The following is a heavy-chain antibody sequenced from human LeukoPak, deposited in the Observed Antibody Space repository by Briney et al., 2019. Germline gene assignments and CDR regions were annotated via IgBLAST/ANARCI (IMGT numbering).Heavy chain of an antibody. CDR2: IYYSGST. Sequence: SETLSLTCAVSGGSFSGYFWTWIRQPPGKGLEWIGYIYYSGSTNYNPSLKSRVTISVDTSKNQFSLKLSSVTAADTAVYYCARQDLHYFDYWGQGTLVTVSS. CDR3: ARQDLHYFDY. J-gene: IGHJ4*02. V-gene: IGHV4-59*08. D-gene: IGHD3/OR15-3a*01. CDR1: GGSFSGYF.